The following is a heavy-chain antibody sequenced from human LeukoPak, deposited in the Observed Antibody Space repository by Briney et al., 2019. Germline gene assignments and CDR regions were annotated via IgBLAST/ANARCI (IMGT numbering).Heavy chain of an antibody. Sequence: GGSLRLSCAASGFSVSSNYMSWVRRAPGKGLEWVSVIYSGGSTDYADSVKGRFTISRDNSKNTLYLQMNSLRAEDTAVYYCARGDYYDSSGLDYWGQGTLVTVS. CDR2: IYSGGST. J-gene: IGHJ4*02. D-gene: IGHD3-22*01. CDR1: GFSVSSNY. CDR3: ARGDYYDSSGLDY. V-gene: IGHV3-53*01.